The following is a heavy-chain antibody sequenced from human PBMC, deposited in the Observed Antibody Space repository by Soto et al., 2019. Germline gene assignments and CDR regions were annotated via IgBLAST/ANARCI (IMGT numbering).Heavy chain of an antibody. CDR3: ATQKVVGGYSGVDY. J-gene: IGHJ4*02. CDR1: GYTFTTYY. V-gene: IGHV1-46*01. D-gene: IGHD5-18*01. Sequence: QVQLVQSGAEVKKPGASVKVSCKASGYTFTTYYIHWVRQAPGQGLEWMGIINPSGGSTSYAQKFQGTVTMTRDTSTSTVYMELSSLRSEDTAVYYCATQKVVGGYSGVDYWGQGTLVTVSS. CDR2: INPSGGST.